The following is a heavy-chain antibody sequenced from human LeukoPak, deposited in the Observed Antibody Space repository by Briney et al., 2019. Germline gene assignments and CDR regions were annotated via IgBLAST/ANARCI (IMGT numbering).Heavy chain of an antibody. V-gene: IGHV3-30*04. CDR1: GFTFSNYS. CDR2: ISYDGRNK. D-gene: IGHD2-21*02. CDR3: ARVNCGGDCYTFDY. Sequence: GGSLRLSCAASGFTFSNYSMHWVRQAPGKGLEWVAFISYDGRNKYYADSVKGRFTISRDNSKNTLYLQMNSLRAEDTAVYYCARVNCGGDCYTFDYWGQGTLVTVSS. J-gene: IGHJ4*02.